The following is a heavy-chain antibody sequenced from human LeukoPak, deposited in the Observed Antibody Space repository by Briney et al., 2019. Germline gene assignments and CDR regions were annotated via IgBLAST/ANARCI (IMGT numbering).Heavy chain of an antibody. CDR3: ARGRPFMITFAPFDY. CDR1: GFTFSSYW. J-gene: IGHJ4*02. V-gene: IGHV3-7*01. Sequence: GGSLRLSCAASGFTFSSYWMSWVRQAPGKGLEWVANIKQDGSEKYYVDSVKGRFTISRDNAKNSLYLQMNSLRAEDTAVYYCARGRPFMITFAPFDYWGQGTMVTVSS. D-gene: IGHD3-16*01. CDR2: IKQDGSEK.